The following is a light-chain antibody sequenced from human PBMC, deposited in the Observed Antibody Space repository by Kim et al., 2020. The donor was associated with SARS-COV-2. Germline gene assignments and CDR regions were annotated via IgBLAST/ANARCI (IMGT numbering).Light chain of an antibody. CDR3: QAWDSSTVV. CDR1: KLGDKY. CDR2: QHN. Sequence: SYELTQPPSVSVSPGQTASITCSGDKLGDKYACWYQQKPGQSPVLVIYQHNKRPSGIPERFSGSNSGNTATLTISGTQAMDEADYYCQAWDSSTVVSGGG. V-gene: IGLV3-1*01. J-gene: IGLJ2*01.